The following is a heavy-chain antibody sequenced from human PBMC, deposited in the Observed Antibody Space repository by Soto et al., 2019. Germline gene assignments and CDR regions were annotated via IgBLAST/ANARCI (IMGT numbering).Heavy chain of an antibody. CDR1: GGSFSGYY. CDR2: INHSGST. CDR3: ASGYYGSGSYAY. Sequence: PSETLPLTCAVYGGSFSGYYWSWIRQPPGKGLEWIGEINHSGSTNYNPSLKSRVTISVDTSKNQFSLKLSSVTAADTAVYYCASGYYGSGSYAYWGQGTLVTVSS. J-gene: IGHJ4*02. D-gene: IGHD3-10*01. V-gene: IGHV4-34*01.